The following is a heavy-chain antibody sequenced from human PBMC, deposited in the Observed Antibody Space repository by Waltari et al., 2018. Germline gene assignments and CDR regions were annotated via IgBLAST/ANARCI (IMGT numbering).Heavy chain of an antibody. CDR3: ARDLSPHDY. D-gene: IGHD3-16*02. J-gene: IGHJ4*02. V-gene: IGHV3-7*01. Sequence: EVQLVESGGGLVQPGGSLRLSCAASGFTFSIYWMSWVRQAPGKGLEWVANIKQDGSEKYYVDSVKGRFTISRDNAKNSLYLQMNSLRAEDTAVYYCARDLSPHDYWGQGTLVTVSS. CDR2: IKQDGSEK. CDR1: GFTFSIYW.